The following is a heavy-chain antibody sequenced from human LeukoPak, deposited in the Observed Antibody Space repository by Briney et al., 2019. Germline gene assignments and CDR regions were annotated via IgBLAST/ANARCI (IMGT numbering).Heavy chain of an antibody. CDR3: ARLVSGYSCGWYKAFDI. Sequence: GESLKISCKGSGYSFTSYWIGWVRQMPGKGLEWMGIIYPGDSDTRYSPSFQGQVTISADKSISTAYLQWSSLKAPDTAMYYCARLVSGYSCGWYKAFDIWGQGTMVTVSS. CDR2: IYPGDSDT. J-gene: IGHJ3*02. D-gene: IGHD6-19*01. CDR1: GYSFTSYW. V-gene: IGHV5-51*01.